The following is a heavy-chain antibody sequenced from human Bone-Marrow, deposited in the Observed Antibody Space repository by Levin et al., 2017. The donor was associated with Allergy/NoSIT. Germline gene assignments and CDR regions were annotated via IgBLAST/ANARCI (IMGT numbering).Heavy chain of an antibody. CDR3: ARVGIDWYFDL. J-gene: IGHJ2*01. CDR1: GDSINSEHYY. CDR2: ISHSGTT. Sequence: RSQTLSLTCTVSGDSINSEHYYWGWIRQPPGKGLEWIGYISHSGTTSYNPSLQSRINLLIDTSRNQFSLSVNSVTATDTAVYYCARVGIDWYFDLWGRGTLVTVSS. D-gene: IGHD1-26*01. V-gene: IGHV4-30-4*01.